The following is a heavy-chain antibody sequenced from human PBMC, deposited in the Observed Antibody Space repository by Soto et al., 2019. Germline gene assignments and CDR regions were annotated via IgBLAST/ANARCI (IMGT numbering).Heavy chain of an antibody. CDR1: GYTFTDYW. J-gene: IGHJ3*02. CDR2: IYPGDSDT. D-gene: IGHD6-6*01. Sequence: GESLKISCKGSGYTFTDYWIGWVRQLPGKGLEWMGIIYPGDSDTRYSPSFQGHVTITVDKSTSTAYLQWNTLKASDTAMYYCATPSPYSSSPRGAFDIWGQGTMVTVSS. V-gene: IGHV5-51*01. CDR3: ATPSPYSSSPRGAFDI.